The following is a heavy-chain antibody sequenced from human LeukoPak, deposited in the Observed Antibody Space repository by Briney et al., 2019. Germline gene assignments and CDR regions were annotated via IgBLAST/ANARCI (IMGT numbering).Heavy chain of an antibody. CDR3: ARHPQYSSARFDH. Sequence: PGGSLRLSCTASGFTFGDYAMSWFRQAPGKGLEWIGYIYDSGSTNYNPSLKSRVTISVDTSKNQFSLNLRSVTAADTAVYYCARHPQYSSARFDHWGQGALVTVSS. J-gene: IGHJ4*02. CDR1: GFTFGDYA. CDR2: IYDSGST. D-gene: IGHD6-25*01. V-gene: IGHV4-59*08.